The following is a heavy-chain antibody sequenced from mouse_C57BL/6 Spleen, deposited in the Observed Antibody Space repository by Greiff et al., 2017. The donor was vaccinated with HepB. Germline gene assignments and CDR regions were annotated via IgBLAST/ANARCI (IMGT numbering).Heavy chain of an antibody. J-gene: IGHJ2*01. Sequence: EVQLVESGGGLVQPKGSLKLSCAASGFTFNTYAMPWVRQAPGKGLEWVARIRSKSSNYATYYADSVKDRFTISRDDSQSMLYLQMNNLKTEDTDMYYGVRDHGGGSLGPFDDWGQGTTLTVSS. V-gene: IGHV10-3*01. CDR2: IRSKSSNYAT. D-gene: IGHD1-1*02. CDR3: VRDHGGGSLGPFDD. CDR1: GFTFNTYA.